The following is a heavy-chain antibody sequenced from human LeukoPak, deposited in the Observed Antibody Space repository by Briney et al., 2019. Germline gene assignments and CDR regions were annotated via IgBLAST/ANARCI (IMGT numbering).Heavy chain of an antibody. D-gene: IGHD2-2*01. Sequence: GGSLRLSCAASGFTFSGSAMHWVRQASGKGLEWVGRIRSKANSYATAYAASVKGRFTISRDDSKNTAYLQMNSLKTEDTAVYYCTRLGPRPNCSSTSRPPPHYYYGMDVWGQGTTVTVSS. V-gene: IGHV3-73*01. CDR2: IRSKANSYAT. CDR3: TRLGPRPNCSSTSRPPPHYYYGMDV. J-gene: IGHJ6*02. CDR1: GFTFSGSA.